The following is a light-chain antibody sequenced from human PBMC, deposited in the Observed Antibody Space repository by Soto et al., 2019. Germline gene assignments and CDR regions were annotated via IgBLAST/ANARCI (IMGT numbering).Light chain of an antibody. CDR3: QQYNDWPPGT. CDR2: GAS. V-gene: IGKV3-15*01. J-gene: IGKJ4*01. CDR1: QSVRTN. Sequence: EIVMTQSPATVSVSPGERVALSCRASQSVRTNLAWYQQKPGQAPRLLIYGASTRATGIPASFSGSGSGTEFTLTISSLQSEDFAVYHCQQYNDWPPGTFGGGTKVEIK.